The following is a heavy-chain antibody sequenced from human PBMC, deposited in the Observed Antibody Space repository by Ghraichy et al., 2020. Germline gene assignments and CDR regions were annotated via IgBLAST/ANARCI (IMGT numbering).Heavy chain of an antibody. CDR2: ISGSGGST. D-gene: IGHD6-19*01. V-gene: IGHV3-23*01. J-gene: IGHJ6*02. CDR3: AKGGGYGDLHDSSGWPYYGLDV. Sequence: GGSLRLSCAASGFTFSSYVMIWVRQAPGKGLEWVSGISGSGGSTYYADSVKGHFTISRDNSKNTLYLQMNSLRAEDTAVYYCAKGGGYGDLHDSSGWPYYGLDVWGQGTTVTVSS. CDR1: GFTFSSYV.